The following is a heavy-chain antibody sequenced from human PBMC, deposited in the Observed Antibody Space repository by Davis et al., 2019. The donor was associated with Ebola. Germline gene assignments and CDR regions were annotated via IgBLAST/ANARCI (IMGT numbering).Heavy chain of an antibody. D-gene: IGHD2-15*01. CDR2: ITPTGTYI. J-gene: IGHJ1*01. CDR1: GFTFNNYA. CDR3: VRGGSATAY. V-gene: IGHV3-21*04. Sequence: GESLKISCAASGFTFNNYAMNWVRQAPGKGPEWVSSITPTGTYIFYADSVKGRFTISRDHATRSLSLQMNSLRAEDTAVFYCVRGGSATAYWGQGTPVTVSS.